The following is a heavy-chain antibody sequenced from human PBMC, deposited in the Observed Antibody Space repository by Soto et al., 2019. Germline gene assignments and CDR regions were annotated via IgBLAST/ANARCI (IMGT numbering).Heavy chain of an antibody. J-gene: IGHJ4*02. CDR1: GYDFTTYG. CDR2: ISAHDGNT. CDR3: ARGRYGVY. D-gene: IGHD3-10*01. V-gene: IGHV1-18*01. Sequence: QVHLVQSGAEVKKSGASVKVSCKGSGYDFTTYGITWVRQAPGQGLEWMGWISAHDGNTDYAQKLQGRVTLTRETSTRTAYMEQRSLRSDDTAGYYCARGRYGVYWGQGARVSVSS.